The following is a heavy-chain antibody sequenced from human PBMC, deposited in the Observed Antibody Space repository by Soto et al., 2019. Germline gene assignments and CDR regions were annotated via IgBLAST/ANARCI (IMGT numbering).Heavy chain of an antibody. CDR2: IYYSGST. D-gene: IGHD6-19*01. V-gene: IGHV4-39*01. CDR1: GGSISSNSYY. J-gene: IGHJ4*02. Sequence: SETLSLTCTVSGGSISSNSYYWGWIRQPPGKGLEWIGSIYYSGSTYYNPSLKSRVAISVDTSKNQFSLKLSSVTAADTAMYYCARQVSYSSGKFECWGQGTLVTVSS. CDR3: ARQVSYSSGKFEC.